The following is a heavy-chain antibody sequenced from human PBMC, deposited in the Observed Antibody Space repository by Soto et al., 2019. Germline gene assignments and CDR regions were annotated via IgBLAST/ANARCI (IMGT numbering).Heavy chain of an antibody. CDR3: ATSGGLWGELGGGSDY. J-gene: IGHJ4*02. D-gene: IGHD1-26*01. V-gene: IGHV1-24*01. CDR2: FDPEDGET. CDR1: GYTLTELS. Sequence: ASVKVSCKVSGYTLTELSMHWVRQAPGKGLEWMGGFDPEDGETIYAQKFQGRVTMTEDTSTDTAYMELSSLRSEDTAVYYCATSGGLWGELGGGSDYWGQGTLVTVSS.